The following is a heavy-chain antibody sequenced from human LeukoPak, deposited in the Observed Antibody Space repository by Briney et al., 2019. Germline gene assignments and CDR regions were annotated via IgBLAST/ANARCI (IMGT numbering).Heavy chain of an antibody. J-gene: IGHJ3*02. Sequence: ASVKVSCKASGYTFTGHYMHWVRQAPGQGPEWMGWINPNSGGTNYAQKFQGRVTMTRDTSISTAYMELSGVRSDDTAVYYCARCSTPHWIFDAFDIWGQGTMVTVSS. D-gene: IGHD1-1*01. CDR1: GYTFTGHY. CDR3: ARCSTPHWIFDAFDI. V-gene: IGHV1-2*02. CDR2: INPNSGGT.